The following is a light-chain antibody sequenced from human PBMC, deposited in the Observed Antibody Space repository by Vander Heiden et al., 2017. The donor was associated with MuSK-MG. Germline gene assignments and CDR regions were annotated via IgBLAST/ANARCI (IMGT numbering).Light chain of an antibody. CDR1: QVITSC. CDR3: QQANSFPIP. V-gene: IGKV1-12*01. Sequence: DIELTQIPSSVAASVGVRVTITCQARQVITSCLAWYQQQPGKGPKLLIYAASSLQSGVPSRFSGSGSGTDFTLTISSLQPEDFATYYCQQANSFPIPFGQGTRLEIK. CDR2: AAS. J-gene: IGKJ5*01.